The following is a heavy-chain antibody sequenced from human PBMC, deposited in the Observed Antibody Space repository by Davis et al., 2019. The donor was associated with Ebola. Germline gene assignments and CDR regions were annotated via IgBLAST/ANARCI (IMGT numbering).Heavy chain of an antibody. D-gene: IGHD3-3*01. V-gene: IGHV3-30*02. Sequence: GESLKISCAASGFTFSSYGMHWVRQAPGKGLEWVAFIRYDGSNKYYADSVKGRFTISRDNAKNSLYLQMNSLRAEDTAVYYCARGGTLDTIFGVVIIADDAFDIWGQGTMVTVSS. CDR2: IRYDGSNK. CDR1: GFTFSSYG. J-gene: IGHJ3*02. CDR3: ARGGTLDTIFGVVIIADDAFDI.